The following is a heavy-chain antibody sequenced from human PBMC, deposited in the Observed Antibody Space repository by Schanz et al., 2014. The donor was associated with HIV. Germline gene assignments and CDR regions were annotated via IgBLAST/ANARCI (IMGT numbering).Heavy chain of an antibody. J-gene: IGHJ4*02. CDR3: AKPEYDSRGNSQSHFDY. D-gene: IGHD3-22*01. Sequence: QVQLVESGGGVVQPGRSLRLSCVASAFNFDSYGMHWVRQAPGKGLEWVAVISYDGTNKKFADSVKGRFTISRDNSKNTLYLEMTTLRTEDTAVYYCAKPEYDSRGNSQSHFDYWGQGTLVTVSS. CDR1: AFNFDSYG. V-gene: IGHV3-30*18. CDR2: ISYDGTNK.